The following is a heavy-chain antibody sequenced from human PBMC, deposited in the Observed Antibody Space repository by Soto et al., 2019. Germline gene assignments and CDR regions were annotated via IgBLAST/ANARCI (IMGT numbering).Heavy chain of an antibody. Sequence: GGSLRLSCVGSGFTLSDHYIDWVRQAPGKGLEWVGRSRDKPQGYSTAYAASVKGRFTTSRDESKNSAYLQMNSLKTEDTAVYYCVRATYLSDSSGYTRCLDYWGQGTLVTVSS. V-gene: IGHV3-72*01. J-gene: IGHJ4*02. CDR2: SRDKPQGYST. CDR1: GFTLSDHY. D-gene: IGHD3-22*01. CDR3: VRATYLSDSSGYTRCLDY.